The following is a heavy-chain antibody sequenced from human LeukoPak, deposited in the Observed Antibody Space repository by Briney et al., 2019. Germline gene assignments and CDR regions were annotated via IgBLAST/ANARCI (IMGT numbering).Heavy chain of an antibody. CDR2: IYTSGST. CDR3: ARHGSSSWYPLPISW. D-gene: IGHD6-13*01. CDR1: GGSISSDNYS. J-gene: IGHJ4*02. V-gene: IGHV4-61*02. Sequence: SETLSLTCTVSGGSISSDNYSWRWIRQPGGKGLEWIGRIYTSGSTNYNPSLKSRVTISVDTSKNQVSLKLSSVTAADTAVYYCARHGSSSWYPLPISWWGQGTLVTVSS.